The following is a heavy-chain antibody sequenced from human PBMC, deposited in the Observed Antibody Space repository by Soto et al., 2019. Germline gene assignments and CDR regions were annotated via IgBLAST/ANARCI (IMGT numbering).Heavy chain of an antibody. Sequence: ASVKVSCKASGYTFSTYYMHWVRQAPGQGYEWMGIINPSGGSTTYAQRVQGRVTITTDTSASTAYMELRSMRSEDTAVYYCARAVDYYDSSGYYTHEYFQHWGQGTLVTVS. CDR2: INPSGGST. D-gene: IGHD3-22*01. J-gene: IGHJ1*01. CDR1: GYTFSTYY. V-gene: IGHV1-46*01. CDR3: ARAVDYYDSSGYYTHEYFQH.